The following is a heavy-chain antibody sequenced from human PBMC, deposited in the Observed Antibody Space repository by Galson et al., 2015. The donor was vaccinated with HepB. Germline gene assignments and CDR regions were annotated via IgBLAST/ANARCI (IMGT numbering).Heavy chain of an antibody. CDR3: AKDPLYYDSPSNM. V-gene: IGHV3-23*01. J-gene: IGHJ3*02. D-gene: IGHD3-22*01. Sequence: SLRLSCAASGFMFSRYAMTWVRQPPGKGLEWVSALSGDGGRTYYAASVKGRFTISRDNSNNTLYLQMNSLTAEDTAVYYCAKDPLYYDSPSNMWGQGTMVTVSS. CDR2: LSGDGGRT. CDR1: GFMFSRYA.